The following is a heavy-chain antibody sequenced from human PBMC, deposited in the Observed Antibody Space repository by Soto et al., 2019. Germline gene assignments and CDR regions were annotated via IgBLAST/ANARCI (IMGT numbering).Heavy chain of an antibody. D-gene: IGHD2-2*01. CDR1: GVSISSGGYS. J-gene: IGHJ4*02. CDR3: ARGGYYCSSTSCYSYYFDY. V-gene: IGHV4-30-2*01. CDR2: IYHSGST. Sequence: PSETLSLTCAVSGVSISSGGYSWSWIRQPPGKGLEWIGYIYHSGSTYYSPSLKSRVTISVDRSKNQFSLKLSSVTAADTAVYYCARGGYYCSSTSCYSYYFDYWGQGTLVTVPS.